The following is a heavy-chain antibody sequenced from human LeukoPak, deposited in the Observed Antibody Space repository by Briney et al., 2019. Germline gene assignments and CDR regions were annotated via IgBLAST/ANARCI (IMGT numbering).Heavy chain of an antibody. CDR3: ARGYKPASGKDGAFDI. CDR1: GDSINNFY. CDR2: VYSSGTT. D-gene: IGHD6-13*01. J-gene: IGHJ3*02. Sequence: SETLSLTCTVSGDSINNFYWSWIRQPAGKGLEWIGRVYSSGTTDYNPSLKSRVSMSVDTSSNQFSLRLSSMTATDTALYYCARGYKPASGKDGAFDIWGQGTMVTVSS. V-gene: IGHV4-4*07.